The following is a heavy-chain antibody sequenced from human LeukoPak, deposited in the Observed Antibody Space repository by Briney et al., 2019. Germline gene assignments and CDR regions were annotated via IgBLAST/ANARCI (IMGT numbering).Heavy chain of an antibody. CDR1: GFTFSTYA. D-gene: IGHD1-26*01. CDR2: ISSSSSYI. CDR3: ARDTALSTQYSGSYYYYGMDV. J-gene: IGHJ6*02. Sequence: GGSLRLSCAASGFTFSTYAMHWVRQAPGKGLEWVSSISSSSSYIYYADSVKGRFTISRDNAKNSLCLQMNSLRAEDTAVYYCARDTALSTQYSGSYYYYGMDVWGQGTTVTVSS. V-gene: IGHV3-21*01.